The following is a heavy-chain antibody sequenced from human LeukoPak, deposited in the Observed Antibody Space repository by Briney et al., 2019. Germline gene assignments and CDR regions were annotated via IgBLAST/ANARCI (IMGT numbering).Heavy chain of an antibody. Sequence: PGGSLRLSCAASGFSFSSYAMNWVRQAPGKGLEWVSSISSSSSYIYYADSVKGRFTISRDNAKNSLYLQMNSLRAEDTAVYYCARDQVIYYYYYYMDVWGKGTTVTISS. CDR3: ARDQVIYYYYYYMDV. D-gene: IGHD2/OR15-2a*01. CDR1: GFSFSSYA. J-gene: IGHJ6*03. CDR2: ISSSSSYI. V-gene: IGHV3-21*01.